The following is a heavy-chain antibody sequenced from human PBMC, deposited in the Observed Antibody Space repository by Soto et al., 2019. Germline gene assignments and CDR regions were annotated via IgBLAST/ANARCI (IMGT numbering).Heavy chain of an antibody. CDR2: IYYSGST. CDR1: GGSVNSYY. J-gene: IGHJ4*02. Sequence: SGTLSLTCIFSGGSVNSYYWSWIRQPPGKGLEWIAYIYYSGSTNYNPSLKSRVTISVDMSKNQFSLKLSSVTAADTAVYYCASDNLDFWSLYPLAFDYWGQGALVTVSS. D-gene: IGHD3-3*01. V-gene: IGHV4-59*02. CDR3: ASDNLDFWSLYPLAFDY.